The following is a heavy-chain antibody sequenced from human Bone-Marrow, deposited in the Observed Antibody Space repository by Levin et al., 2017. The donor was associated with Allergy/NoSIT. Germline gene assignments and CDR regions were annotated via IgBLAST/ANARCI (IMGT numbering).Heavy chain of an antibody. V-gene: IGHV3-33*01. J-gene: IGHJ6*02. CDR2: IWYDGSNK. D-gene: IGHD4-17*01. CDR3: ARGKDYGDHNRYYYGMDV. CDR1: GFTFSSYG. Sequence: PGGSLRLSCAASGFTFSSYGMHWVRQAPGKGLEWVAVIWYDGSNKYYADSVKGRFTISRDNSKNTLYLQMNSLRAEDTAVYYCARGKDYGDHNRYYYGMDVWGQGTTVTVSS.